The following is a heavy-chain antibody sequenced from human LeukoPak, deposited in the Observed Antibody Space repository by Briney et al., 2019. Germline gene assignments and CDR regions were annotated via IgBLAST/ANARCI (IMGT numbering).Heavy chain of an antibody. Sequence: ASVKVSCKASGYTFTYYYIHWVRQAPGQGLEWMGIINPSGGSANYAQKFQGRVTLTRDTSTSTVYMELSSLTSEDTAVYYCARSPYTYGSLFYLDYWGQGTLVTVSS. CDR3: ARSPYTYGSLFYLDY. J-gene: IGHJ4*02. CDR1: GYTFTYYY. V-gene: IGHV1-46*01. D-gene: IGHD5-18*01. CDR2: INPSGGSA.